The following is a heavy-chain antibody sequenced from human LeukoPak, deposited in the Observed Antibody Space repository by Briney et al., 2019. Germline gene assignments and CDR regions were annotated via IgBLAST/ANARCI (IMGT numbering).Heavy chain of an antibody. CDR1: GDSLSSGDYY. CDR2: ISSSGST. V-gene: IGHV4-61*02. CDR3: ARGPYTYDSSGAFDI. Sequence: PSQTLSLTCTVSGDSLSSGDYYWGWLRQPAGKGLEWFGRISSSGSTNYNPSLKSRVTISVHTSKNQFSRKLSSVTAADTAVYFCARGPYTYDSSGAFDIWGQGTMVTVSS. D-gene: IGHD3-22*01. J-gene: IGHJ3*02.